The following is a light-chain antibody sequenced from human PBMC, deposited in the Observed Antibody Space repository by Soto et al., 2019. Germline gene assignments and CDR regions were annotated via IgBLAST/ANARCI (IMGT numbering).Light chain of an antibody. V-gene: IGKV3-20*01. CDR2: GAS. CDR1: QSIGTY. J-gene: IGKJ4*01. Sequence: EIVLTQSPGTLSLSPGERATLSCRASQSIGTYLAWYQQKPGQAPRLLIYGASSRATGIPDRFSGSGSGTDFTLTISRLEPEDFAVYHCQQYVSIPLTFGGGTKVDI. CDR3: QQYVSIPLT.